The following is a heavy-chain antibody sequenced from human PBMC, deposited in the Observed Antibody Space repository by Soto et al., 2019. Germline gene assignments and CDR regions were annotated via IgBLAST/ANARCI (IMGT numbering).Heavy chain of an antibody. CDR2: ISYDGSNK. CDR3: AKSQYYDSSGYYRTYYYYYGMDV. Sequence: GGSLRVSSAAAGFNFISYGMHWVRPEPGKGLEWVAVISYDGSNKYYADSVKGRFTISRDNSKNTLYLQMNSLRAEDTAVYYCAKSQYYDSSGYYRTYYYYYGMDVWGQGTTVTVSS. D-gene: IGHD3-22*01. V-gene: IGHV3-30*18. CDR1: GFNFISYG. J-gene: IGHJ6*02.